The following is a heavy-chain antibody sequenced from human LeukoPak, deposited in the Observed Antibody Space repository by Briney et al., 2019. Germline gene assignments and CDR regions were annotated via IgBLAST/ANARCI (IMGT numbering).Heavy chain of an antibody. Sequence: SETLSLTCTVSGYSISSGYYWGWIRQPPGKGLEWIGSIYHSGSTYYNPSLESRVTISVDTSKNQFSLNLSSVTAADTAVYYCARGNFHYGDPVFDYWGQGTLVTVSS. CDR1: GYSISSGYY. V-gene: IGHV4-38-2*02. CDR2: IYHSGST. CDR3: ARGNFHYGDPVFDY. D-gene: IGHD4-17*01. J-gene: IGHJ4*02.